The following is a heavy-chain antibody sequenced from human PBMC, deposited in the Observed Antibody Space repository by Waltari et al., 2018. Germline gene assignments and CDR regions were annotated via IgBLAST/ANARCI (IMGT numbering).Heavy chain of an antibody. V-gene: IGHV1-8*01. CDR3: ARGQSWLEWLNPKGFDY. CDR2: MNPNSGNT. Sequence: QVQLVQSGAEVKKPGASVKVSCKASGYTFTSYDINWVRQATGQGLEWMGWMNPNSGNTGYAQKFQGRVTMTRNTSISTAYMELSSLRSEDTAVYYCARGQSWLEWLNPKGFDYWGQGTLVTVSS. J-gene: IGHJ4*02. CDR1: GYTFTSYD. D-gene: IGHD3-3*01.